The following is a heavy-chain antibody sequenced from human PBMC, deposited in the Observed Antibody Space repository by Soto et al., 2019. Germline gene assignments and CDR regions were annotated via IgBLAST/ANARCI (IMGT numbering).Heavy chain of an antibody. Sequence: QITLKESGPTLVKPTQTLTLTCTFSGFSLSTSGVGVGWIRQPPGKAVECLALIYWDDDKRYSPSLKSRLTITKDTSKNQVVLTMTNMDPADTATYYCAHSLQYSSGYYFDYWGQGTLVTVSS. D-gene: IGHD3-22*01. CDR1: GFSLSTSGVG. J-gene: IGHJ4*02. CDR2: IYWDDDK. V-gene: IGHV2-5*02. CDR3: AHSLQYSSGYYFDY.